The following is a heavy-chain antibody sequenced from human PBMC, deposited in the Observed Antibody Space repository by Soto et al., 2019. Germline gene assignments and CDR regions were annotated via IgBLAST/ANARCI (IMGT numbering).Heavy chain of an antibody. CDR2: ISAYNGNT. D-gene: IGHD2-2*01. Sequence: ASVKVSCKASGYTFTSYGISWVRQAPGQGLEWMGWISAYNGNTNYAQKLQGRVTMTTDTSTSTAYMELRSLRSDDTAVYYCARGYQLSIVEMFFDYWGQGTLVTVSS. V-gene: IGHV1-18*01. CDR3: ARGYQLSIVEMFFDY. J-gene: IGHJ4*02. CDR1: GYTFTSYG.